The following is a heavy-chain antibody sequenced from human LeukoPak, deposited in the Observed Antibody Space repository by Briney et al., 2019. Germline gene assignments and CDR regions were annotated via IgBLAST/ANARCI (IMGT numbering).Heavy chain of an antibody. J-gene: IGHJ4*02. CDR3: ASAKWQQLYYFDY. D-gene: IGHD5-24*01. Sequence: GGSLRLSCAASGFSFSSSSMSWVRKAPGKGLEWVSHISSTSNTIYYADSVKGRFTISRDNAKNSLYLQMNSLRDEDTAVYYCASAKWQQLYYFDYWGQGTLVTVSS. V-gene: IGHV3-48*02. CDR2: ISSTSNTI. CDR1: GFSFSSSS.